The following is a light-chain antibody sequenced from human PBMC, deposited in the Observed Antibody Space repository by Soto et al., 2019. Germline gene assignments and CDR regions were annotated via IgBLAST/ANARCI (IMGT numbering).Light chain of an antibody. CDR1: QSISSSY. V-gene: IGKV3-20*01. Sequence: EIVLTQSPGTLSLSPGERATLSCRASQSISSSYLAWYQQKPGQAPRLLIYGAFNRATGVPDRFSGSGSGTAFTLTISRLEPEDFAVYYCQHYGGSPLFTFGPGTKVDIK. J-gene: IGKJ3*01. CDR2: GAF. CDR3: QHYGGSPLFT.